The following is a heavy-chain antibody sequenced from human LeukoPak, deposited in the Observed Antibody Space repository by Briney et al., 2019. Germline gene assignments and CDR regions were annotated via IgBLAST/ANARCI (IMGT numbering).Heavy chain of an antibody. Sequence: SETLSLTCTVSGYSISSGSYWGWIRQPPGKGLEWIGSIYHSGSTNYNPSLKSRVTISVDTSKNQFSLKLSSVTAADTAVYYCARVWVYAISGYYYYYMDVWGKGTTVTVSS. J-gene: IGHJ6*03. CDR1: GYSISSGSY. CDR2: IYHSGST. D-gene: IGHD2-8*01. V-gene: IGHV4-38-2*02. CDR3: ARVWVYAISGYYYYYMDV.